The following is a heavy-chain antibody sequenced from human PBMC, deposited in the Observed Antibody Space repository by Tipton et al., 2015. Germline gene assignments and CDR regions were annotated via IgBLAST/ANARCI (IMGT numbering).Heavy chain of an antibody. CDR2: IYSSGTT. J-gene: IGHJ4*02. D-gene: IGHD5-18*01. CDR1: GDSIRTGTYY. CDR3: ARSGDTYFDY. V-gene: IGHV4-31*03. Sequence: TLSLTCTASGDSIRTGTYYWTWIRQHPGKGLEWIGYIYSSGTTYYNPALKSRLTISLARSAGHFSLHLSSVTAADTAVYYCARSGDTYFDYWGQGTLVTVSS.